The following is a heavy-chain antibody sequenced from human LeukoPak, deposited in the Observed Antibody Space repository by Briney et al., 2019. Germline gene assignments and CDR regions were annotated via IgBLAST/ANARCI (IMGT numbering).Heavy chain of an antibody. J-gene: IGHJ4*02. CDR2: INPSSGGT. CDR1: GYTFTGYY. D-gene: IGHD6-13*01. Sequence: ASVKVSCKASGYTFTGYYMHWVRQAPGQGLEWMGWINPSSGGTNYAQKFQGRVTMTRDTSISTAYMELSRLRSDDTAVYYCARDLFSDGYSSSWDYWGQGTLVTVSS. CDR3: ARDLFSDGYSSSWDY. V-gene: IGHV1-2*02.